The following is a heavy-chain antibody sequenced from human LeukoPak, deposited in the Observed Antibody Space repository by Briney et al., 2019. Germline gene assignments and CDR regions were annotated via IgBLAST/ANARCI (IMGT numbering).Heavy chain of an antibody. CDR1: GDSISSSLW. D-gene: IGHD5-18*01. Sequence: KSSETLSLTCVVSGDSISSSLWWSWVRQPPGKGLEWIGEMYHSGSTNFNPSLKSRVTISVDTSKNQFSLKLSSVTAADTAVYYCARTEESGYSYRYFGYYYYMDVWGKGTTVTVSS. CDR3: ARTEESGYSYRYFGYYYYMDV. CDR2: MYHSGST. J-gene: IGHJ6*03. V-gene: IGHV4-4*02.